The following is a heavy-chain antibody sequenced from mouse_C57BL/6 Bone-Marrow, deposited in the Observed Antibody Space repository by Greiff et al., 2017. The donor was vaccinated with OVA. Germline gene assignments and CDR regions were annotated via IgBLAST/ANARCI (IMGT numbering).Heavy chain of an antibody. CDR2: IWGVGST. J-gene: IGHJ3*01. V-gene: IGHV2-6*01. CDR1: GFSLTSYG. CDR3: ASDGDYYGSSYPFAY. D-gene: IGHD1-1*01. Sequence: VQLQQSGPGLVAPSQSLSITCTVSGFSLTSYGVDWVRQSPGKGLEWLGVIWGVGSTNYNSALKSRLSISKDNSKSQVFLKMNSLQTDDTAMYYCASDGDYYGSSYPFAYWGQGTLVTVSA.